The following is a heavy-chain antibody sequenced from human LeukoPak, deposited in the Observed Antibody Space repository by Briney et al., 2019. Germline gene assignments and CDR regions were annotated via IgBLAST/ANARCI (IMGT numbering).Heavy chain of an antibody. CDR1: GFTFSSYG. V-gene: IGHV3-30*02. CDR3: AKVQYDILTGYS. CDR2: IRYDGSNK. J-gene: IGHJ4*02. Sequence: GGSLRLSCAASGFTFSSYGMHWVRQAPGKGLEWVAFIRYDGSNKYYADSVKGRFTISRDNSKNTLYLQMNSLRAEDTAVYYCAKVQYDILTGYSWGQGTLVTVSS. D-gene: IGHD3-9*01.